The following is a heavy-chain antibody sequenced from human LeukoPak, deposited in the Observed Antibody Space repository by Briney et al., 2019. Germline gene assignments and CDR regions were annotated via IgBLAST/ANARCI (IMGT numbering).Heavy chain of an antibody. J-gene: IGHJ4*02. V-gene: IGHV1-46*01. D-gene: IGHD5-12*01. Sequence: ASVKVPCKASGYTFTSYYMHWVRQAPGQGLEWMGIINPSGGSTSYAQKFQGRVTMTRDTSTSTVYMELSSLRSEDTAVYYCARDRRLTLPDSGYDLDYWGQGTLVTVSS. CDR1: GYTFTSYY. CDR3: ARDRRLTLPDSGYDLDY. CDR2: INPSGGST.